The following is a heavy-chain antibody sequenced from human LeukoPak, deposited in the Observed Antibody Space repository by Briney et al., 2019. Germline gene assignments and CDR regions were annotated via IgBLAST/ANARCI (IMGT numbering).Heavy chain of an antibody. CDR1: GFTVSSNY. V-gene: IGHV3-53*01. Sequence: GGSLRLSCAASGFTVSSNYMSWVRQAPGKGLEWVSVIYSGGSTYYADSVKGRFTISRYNSKNTLYLQMNSLRAEDTAVYYCARVRKYYDSSGYYIWGQGTLVTVSS. CDR3: ARVRKYYDSSGYYI. CDR2: IYSGGST. J-gene: IGHJ4*02. D-gene: IGHD3-22*01.